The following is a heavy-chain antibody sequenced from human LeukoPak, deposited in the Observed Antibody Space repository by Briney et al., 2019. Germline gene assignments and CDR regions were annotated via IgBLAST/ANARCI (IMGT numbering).Heavy chain of an antibody. D-gene: IGHD1-26*01. Sequence: GGSLRLSCLTSGFTFSTNAMSWVRQAPGKGLEWISGISGSGASTYYADSVTGRFTISRDNSRNTLYPQMNSLRGDDTAVYYCAKDVGKWESLHFFDYWGQGTLVTVSS. J-gene: IGHJ4*02. V-gene: IGHV3-23*01. CDR3: AKDVGKWESLHFFDY. CDR1: GFTFSTNA. CDR2: ISGSGAST.